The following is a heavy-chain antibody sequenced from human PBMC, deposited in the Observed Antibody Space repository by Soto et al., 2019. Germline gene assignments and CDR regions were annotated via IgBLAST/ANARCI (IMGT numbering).Heavy chain of an antibody. Sequence: QVQLVESGGGVVQPGRSLRLSCAASGFSFSKYGMHWVRQAPGKGLEWVAAISDDGTKKYYGDSVKGRFTISRDNSKNTLYLQMDSLRAEDTAIYYCVKEFWETGGYYFDCWGQGTLVTVSS. V-gene: IGHV3-30*18. CDR3: VKEFWETGGYYFDC. CDR1: GFSFSKYG. CDR2: ISDDGTKK. J-gene: IGHJ4*02. D-gene: IGHD3-10*01.